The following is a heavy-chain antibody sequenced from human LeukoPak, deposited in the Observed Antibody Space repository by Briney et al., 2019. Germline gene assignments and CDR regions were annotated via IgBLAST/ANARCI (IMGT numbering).Heavy chain of an antibody. V-gene: IGHV4-38-2*01. CDR3: APMATSGIVY. J-gene: IGHJ4*02. CDR2: IYHSGST. Sequence: GSLRLSCAASGFTFSDYYMSWIRQPPGKGLERSGSIYHSGSTYYNPTPTSRVPISIDTSKNQFSLTLTSGPSADTAVYYCAPMATSGIVYWGQGTLVTVSS. D-gene: IGHD5-24*01. CDR1: GFTFSDYY.